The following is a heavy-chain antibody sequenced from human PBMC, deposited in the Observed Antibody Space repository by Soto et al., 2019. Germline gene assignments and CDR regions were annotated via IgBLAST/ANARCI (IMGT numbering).Heavy chain of an antibody. CDR3: ARDAVRPDY. D-gene: IGHD2-8*01. V-gene: IGHV3-74*01. J-gene: IGHJ4*02. CDR1: GFTLSDYR. Sequence: GGSLRLSCAASGFTLSDYRMHWVRQAPGKGLVWVSRINSDGSITSYADSVKGRFTISRDNAKNTLYLQMNSLRAEDTAVYYCARDAVRPDYWGQGTLVTVSS. CDR2: INSDGSIT.